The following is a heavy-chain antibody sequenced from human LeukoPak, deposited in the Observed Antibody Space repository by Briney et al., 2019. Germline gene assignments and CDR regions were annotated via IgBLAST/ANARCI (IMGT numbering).Heavy chain of an antibody. CDR2: MNPNSGNT. D-gene: IGHD3-3*02. CDR1: GYTFTSYD. J-gene: IGHJ4*02. CDR3: ARGPPLGQDFDY. V-gene: IGHV1-8*01. Sequence: GASVKVSCKASGYTFTSYDISWVRQATGQGLEWMGWMNPNSGNTGYAQKFQGRVTMTRNTSISTAYMELSSLRSEDTAVYYCARGPPLGQDFDYWGQGTLVTVSS.